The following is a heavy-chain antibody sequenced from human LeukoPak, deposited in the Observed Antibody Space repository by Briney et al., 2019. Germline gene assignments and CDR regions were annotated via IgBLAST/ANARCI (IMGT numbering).Heavy chain of an antibody. Sequence: ASVKVSCKASGNTFTSYYIHWVRQAPGQGLEWMRIINPSAGSTSYAQKFQGRVTMTRDTSTSTVYMELSSLRSEDTAVYYCARDKMTTVTALGVRVPFDYWGQGTLVTVSS. CDR3: ARDKMTTVTALGVRVPFDY. D-gene: IGHD4-11*01. CDR1: GNTFTSYY. CDR2: INPSAGST. J-gene: IGHJ4*02. V-gene: IGHV1-46*01.